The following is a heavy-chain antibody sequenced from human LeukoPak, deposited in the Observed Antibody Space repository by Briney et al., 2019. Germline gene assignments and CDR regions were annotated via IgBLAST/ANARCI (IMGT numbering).Heavy chain of an antibody. J-gene: IGHJ4*02. V-gene: IGHV3-30*18. Sequence: GGALRVSCAASGFTFSNYVVHWVRPGLRKGLEWGGVISYNGSKKYYVESVKGRFTISRHNSKNTLFLQMNSVRAEDTAVYYGVKDLNCGGDCYSAAGHWGQRILVSVPS. CDR1: GFTFSNYV. CDR2: ISYNGSKK. CDR3: VKDLNCGGDCYSAAGH. D-gene: IGHD2-21*02.